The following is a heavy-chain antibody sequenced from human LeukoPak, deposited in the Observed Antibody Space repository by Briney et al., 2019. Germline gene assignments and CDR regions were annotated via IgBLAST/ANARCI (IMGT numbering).Heavy chain of an antibody. CDR3: ARARLLLRFSFDY. D-gene: IGHD3-22*01. V-gene: IGHV4-34*01. CDR1: GGSFRGYY. Sequence: PSETLSLTCAVYGGSFRGYYWSWIRQPPGKGLEWIGEINHSGSTNYNPSLESRVTISVDTSKNQFSPKLSSVTAADTAVYYCARARLLLRFSFDYWGQGTLVTVSS. CDR2: INHSGST. J-gene: IGHJ4*02.